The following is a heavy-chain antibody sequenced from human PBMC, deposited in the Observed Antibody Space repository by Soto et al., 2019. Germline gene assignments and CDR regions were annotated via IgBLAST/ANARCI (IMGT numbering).Heavy chain of an antibody. Sequence: QVQLVESGGGVVQPGRSLRLSCAASGFTFSSYGMHWVRQAPGKGLEWVAVISYDGSNKYYADSVKGRFTISRDNSKNTLYLQMNSLRAEDTAVYYCAKDGTNYDIQGCFQHWGQGTLVTVSS. D-gene: IGHD3-9*01. V-gene: IGHV3-30*18. CDR3: AKDGTNYDIQGCFQH. J-gene: IGHJ1*01. CDR2: ISYDGSNK. CDR1: GFTFSSYG.